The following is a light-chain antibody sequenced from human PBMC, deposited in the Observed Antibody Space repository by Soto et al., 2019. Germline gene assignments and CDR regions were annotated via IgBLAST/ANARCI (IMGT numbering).Light chain of an antibody. CDR1: NSDVGGYTY. CDR2: EVN. CDR3: SSYAGSNWYV. V-gene: IGLV2-8*01. Sequence: QSVATQLPSPSASPGQSVTISCTGTNSDVGGYTYLSWYQQYPGKAPKLIIYEVNERPSGVPDRFSGSKSGNTASLTVSGLQTADEADYYCSSYAGSNWYVFGTGTKVTVL. J-gene: IGLJ1*01.